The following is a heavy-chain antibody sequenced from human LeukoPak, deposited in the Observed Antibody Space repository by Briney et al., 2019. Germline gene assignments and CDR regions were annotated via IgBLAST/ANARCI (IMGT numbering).Heavy chain of an antibody. Sequence: GGSLRLSCAASGFTFSSYAMSWVRQAPGKGLEWVSTISASGGTTYYADSVKGRFTISRDSSTNTLYLQLSSLRAEDTAIYYCARGGSVFAYFFDYWGQGTLVTVSS. CDR3: ARGGSVFAYFFDY. CDR1: GFTFSSYA. CDR2: ISASGGTT. D-gene: IGHD3-10*01. V-gene: IGHV3-23*01. J-gene: IGHJ4*02.